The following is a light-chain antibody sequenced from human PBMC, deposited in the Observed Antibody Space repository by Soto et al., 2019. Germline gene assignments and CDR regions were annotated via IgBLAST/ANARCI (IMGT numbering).Light chain of an antibody. CDR1: SSNIGNNY. CDR3: GTWDTSLSAVV. J-gene: IGLJ2*01. CDR2: DNN. Sequence: QTVVTQPPSVSAAPGQKVTISCSGSSSNIGNNYVSWYQHLPGTAPKVLIYDNNKRPSGIPDRFSVSKSGTSATLGITGLQTGDEGDYYCGTWDTSLSAVVFGGGTKVTVL. V-gene: IGLV1-51*01.